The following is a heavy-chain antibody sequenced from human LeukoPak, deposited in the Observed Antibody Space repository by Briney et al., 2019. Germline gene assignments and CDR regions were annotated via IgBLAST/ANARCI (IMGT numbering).Heavy chain of an antibody. CDR1: GYTFTSYD. V-gene: IGHV1-8*01. Sequence: GASVKVSCKASGYTFTSYDINWVRQATGQGLEWMGRMNPNSGNTGYAQKFQGRVTMTRNTSISTAYMELSSLRSEDTAVYYCARVRLMVRGVIITGSYYYGMDVWGQGTTVTVSS. D-gene: IGHD3-10*01. J-gene: IGHJ6*02. CDR3: ARVRLMVRGVIITGSYYYGMDV. CDR2: MNPNSGNT.